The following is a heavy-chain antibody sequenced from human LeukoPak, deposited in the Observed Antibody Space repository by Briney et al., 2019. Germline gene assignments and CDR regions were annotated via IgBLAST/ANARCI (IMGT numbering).Heavy chain of an antibody. Sequence: SVKVSCKASGGTFSRYAISWVRQAPGQGLEWMGGIIHIFGTANYAQKFQGRVTITTDESTSTAYMELSSLRSEDTAVYSCATAGYCSSTSCYTRFDPWGQGTLVTVSS. CDR3: ATAGYCSSTSCYTRFDP. CDR1: GGTFSRYA. D-gene: IGHD2-2*02. CDR2: IIHIFGTA. J-gene: IGHJ5*02. V-gene: IGHV1-69*05.